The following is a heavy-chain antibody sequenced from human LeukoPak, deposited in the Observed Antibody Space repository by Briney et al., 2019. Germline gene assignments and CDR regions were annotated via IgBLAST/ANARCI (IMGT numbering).Heavy chain of an antibody. CDR3: AREQCSPGDCYQFDY. V-gene: IGHV3-21*01. CDR1: GFPFNTYT. J-gene: IGHJ4*02. D-gene: IGHD2-21*02. Sequence: GGSLRLSCAASGFPFNTYTMNWVRQAPGKGVEWLSVISYIIPPILYAHSVNGRFTISRDNSKNSLYLQMSSLRVEDAAIYYCAREQCSPGDCYQFDYCGQGSLVTVSS. CDR2: ISYIIPPI.